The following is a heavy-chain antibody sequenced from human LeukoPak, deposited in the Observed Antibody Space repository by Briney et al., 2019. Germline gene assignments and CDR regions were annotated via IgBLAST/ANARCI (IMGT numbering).Heavy chain of an antibody. CDR2: INPNNGDT. V-gene: IGHV1-2*02. J-gene: IGHJ3*01. CDR3: AREAGDNAYDF. D-gene: IGHD1-14*01. Sequence: ASVKVSCKTSGYTFTAYYVHWVRQAPGQGLECMGWINPNNGDTRYAQNFQGRVTMAWDTSITTAYLELSSLRSDDTAIYYCAREAGDNAYDFWGPGTMVTVSS. CDR1: GYTFTAYY.